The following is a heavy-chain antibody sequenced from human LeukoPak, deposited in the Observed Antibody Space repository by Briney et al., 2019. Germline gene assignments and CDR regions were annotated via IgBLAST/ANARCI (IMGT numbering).Heavy chain of an antibody. V-gene: IGHV3-23*01. CDR2: NSGDEDSP. D-gene: IGHD6-19*01. CDR3: TIDLMTGFSSGWHFGY. CDR1: GLTLKNFA. Sequence: GGSLRLSCAASGLTLKNFAMSGVRQAPARGREGLAGNSGDEDSPHYEDSVRGHFVISKDKSKNNSFLNMTSLTAEDTAVYYCTIDLMTGFSSGWHFGYWGQGTLVTVSS. J-gene: IGHJ4*02.